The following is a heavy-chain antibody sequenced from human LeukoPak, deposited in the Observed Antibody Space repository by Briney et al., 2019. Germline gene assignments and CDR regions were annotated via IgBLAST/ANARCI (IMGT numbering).Heavy chain of an antibody. J-gene: IGHJ4*02. CDR1: GGSISSSNW. Sequence: SGTLSLTCAVSGGSISSSNWWSWVRQPPGKGLEWIGSIYHSGSTYYNPSLKSRVTISVDTSKNQFSLKLSSVTAADTAVYYCARVRGIAAAGFFDYWGQGTLVTVSS. CDR2: IYHSGST. CDR3: ARVRGIAAAGFFDY. D-gene: IGHD6-13*01. V-gene: IGHV4-4*02.